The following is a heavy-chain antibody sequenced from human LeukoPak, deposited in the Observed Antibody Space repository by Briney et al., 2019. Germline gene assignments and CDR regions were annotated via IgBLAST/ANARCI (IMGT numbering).Heavy chain of an antibody. J-gene: IGHJ4*02. CDR3: ARGRDILTGYYQYYFDY. D-gene: IGHD3-9*01. Sequence: ASVKVSCKASGYTFTSYDINWVRQATGQGLEWMGWMNPNSGNTGYAQKFQGGVTITRNTSISTAYMELSSLRSEDTAVYYCARGRDILTGYYQYYFDYWGQGTLVTVSS. CDR2: MNPNSGNT. V-gene: IGHV1-8*03. CDR1: GYTFTSYD.